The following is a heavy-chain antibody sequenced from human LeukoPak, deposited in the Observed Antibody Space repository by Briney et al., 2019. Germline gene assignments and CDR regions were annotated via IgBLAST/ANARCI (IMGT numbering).Heavy chain of an antibody. CDR3: AREPEGSGYIPFDY. Sequence: SVKVSCKASGYTFTGYYMHWVRQAPGQGLEWMGWIIPIFGIANYAQKFQGRVTITADKSTSTAYMELSSLRSEDTAVYYCAREPEGSGYIPFDYWGQGTLVTVSS. CDR2: IIPIFGIA. D-gene: IGHD3-22*01. V-gene: IGHV1-69*10. CDR1: GYTFTGYY. J-gene: IGHJ4*02.